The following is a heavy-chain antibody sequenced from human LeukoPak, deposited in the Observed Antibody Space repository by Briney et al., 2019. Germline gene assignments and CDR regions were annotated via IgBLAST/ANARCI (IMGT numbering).Heavy chain of an antibody. D-gene: IGHD6-19*01. CDR1: DGSISSGSYY. CDR3: ARHSSWIAVASGPYFDY. J-gene: IGHJ4*02. Sequence: PSETLSLTCTVSDGSISSGSYYWGWIRQPPGKGLEWIGSIFYSGSTYYNPSLKSRVTISVDTSKNQFSLKLISVTAADTAVYYCARHSSWIAVASGPYFDYWGQGTLVTVSS. V-gene: IGHV4-39*01. CDR2: IFYSGST.